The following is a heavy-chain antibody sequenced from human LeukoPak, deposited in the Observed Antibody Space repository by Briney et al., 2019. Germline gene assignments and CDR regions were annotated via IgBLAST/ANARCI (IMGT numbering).Heavy chain of an antibody. D-gene: IGHD3-10*01. CDR2: IIPIFGTA. Sequence: SVKLSCKASGGTFSSYAISWVRQAPGQGLEWMGGIIPIFGTANYAQKFQGRVTITADESTSTAYMELSSLRSEDTAVYYCARARITMVRGVNYPLFDYWGQGTLVTVSS. V-gene: IGHV1-69*01. CDR1: GGTFSSYA. J-gene: IGHJ4*02. CDR3: ARARITMVRGVNYPLFDY.